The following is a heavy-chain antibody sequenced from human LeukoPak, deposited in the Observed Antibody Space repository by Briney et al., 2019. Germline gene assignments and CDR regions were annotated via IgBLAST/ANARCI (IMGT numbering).Heavy chain of an antibody. CDR3: AREGLPYSGDH. V-gene: IGHV3-7*01. CDR1: GFTFSTYW. CDR2: IKGDGSEI. D-gene: IGHD4-11*01. Sequence: GGSLRLSCAASGFTFSTYWMRGVRQTPGKGLEWVANIKGDGSEINYVDSVKGRFTISRDNAKNSLSLQMNSLTADDTGVYYCAREGLPYSGDHWGQGTLVTVSS. J-gene: IGHJ4*02.